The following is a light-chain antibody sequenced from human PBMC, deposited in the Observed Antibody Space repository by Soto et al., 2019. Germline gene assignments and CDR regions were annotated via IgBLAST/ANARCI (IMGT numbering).Light chain of an antibody. V-gene: IGLV2-23*02. CDR3: CSNGRASALRVM. Sequence: QSALTQPASVSGSPGQSITISCSGISIDVGSHNLVSWYQQYPGKAPKVVIYDDTQRPSGVSNRFSGFKSGNTASLTSSYLQAEDEADYYCCSNGRASALRVMFGGGTQLTVL. J-gene: IGLJ7*01. CDR2: DDT. CDR1: SIDVGSHNL.